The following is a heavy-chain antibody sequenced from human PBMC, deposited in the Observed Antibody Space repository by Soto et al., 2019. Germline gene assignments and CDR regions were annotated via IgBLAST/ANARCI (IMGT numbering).Heavy chain of an antibody. Sequence: PGGSLRLSCAASGFTFRSYSMNWVRQAPGKGLEWVSSISSSSSYIYYADSVKGRFTISRDNAKNSLYLQMNSLRAEDTAVYYCASRGSYPRGAFDIWGQGTMVTVSS. V-gene: IGHV3-21*01. CDR1: GFTFRSYS. D-gene: IGHD1-26*01. CDR3: ASRGSYPRGAFDI. CDR2: ISSSSSYI. J-gene: IGHJ3*02.